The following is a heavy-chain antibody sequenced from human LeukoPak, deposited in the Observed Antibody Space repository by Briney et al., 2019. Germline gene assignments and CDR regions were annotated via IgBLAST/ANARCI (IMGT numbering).Heavy chain of an antibody. D-gene: IGHD3-9*01. CDR2: ISSSSSYI. J-gene: IGHJ3*02. CDR1: GFTFGSYS. V-gene: IGHV3-21*01. CDR3: ARESLRYFDWLSDAFDI. Sequence: GGSLRLSCAASGFTFGSYSMNWVRQAPGKGLEWVSSISSSSSYIYYADSVKGRFTISRDNAKNSLYLQMNSLRAEDTAVYYCARESLRYFDWLSDAFDIWGQGTMVTVSS.